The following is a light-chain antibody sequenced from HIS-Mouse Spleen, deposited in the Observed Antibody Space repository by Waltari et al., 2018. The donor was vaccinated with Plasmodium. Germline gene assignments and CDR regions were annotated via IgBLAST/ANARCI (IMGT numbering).Light chain of an antibody. J-gene: IGKJ1*01. CDR3: QQYNSYSWT. V-gene: IGKV1-5*03. CDR2: KAS. Sequence: IQMTQSPSTLSASVGDRVTITCRARQSISSRLAWYPQEPGKAPKLLIYKASSLESGVPSRFSGSGSGTEFTLTISSLQPDDFGTYYCQQYNSYSWTFGQGTKVEIK. CDR1: QSISSR.